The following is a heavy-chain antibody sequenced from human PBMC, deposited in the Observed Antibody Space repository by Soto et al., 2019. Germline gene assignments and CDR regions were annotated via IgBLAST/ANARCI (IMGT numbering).Heavy chain of an antibody. V-gene: IGHV3-23*01. CDR1: GFTFSSYA. J-gene: IGHJ5*02. D-gene: IGHD3-10*01. CDR3: AKDTKESITMVRGVISWFDP. Sequence: PGGSLRLSCAASGFTFSSYAMSWVRQAPGKGLEWVSAISGSGGSTYYADSVKGRFTISRDNSRNTLYLQMNSLRAEDTAVYYCAKDTKESITMVRGVISWFDPWGQGTLVTVPS. CDR2: ISGSGGST.